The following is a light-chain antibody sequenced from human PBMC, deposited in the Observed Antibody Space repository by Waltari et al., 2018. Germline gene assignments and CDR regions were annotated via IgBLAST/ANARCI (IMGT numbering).Light chain of an antibody. CDR3: QAWDSNRYAI. CDR1: QLGNKY. V-gene: IGLV3-1*01. Sequence: SYELTQSPSLSVSPGQTASITCSGDQLGNKYISWYQQKPGQSPVLLIFQDNMRPSGIPERFSGSNSGNTATLTISGTQAVDEADYYCQAWDSNRYAIFGGGTKLTVL. J-gene: IGLJ2*01. CDR2: QDN.